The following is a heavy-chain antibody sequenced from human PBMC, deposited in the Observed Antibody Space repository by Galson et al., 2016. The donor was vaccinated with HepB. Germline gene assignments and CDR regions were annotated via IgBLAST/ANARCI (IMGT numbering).Heavy chain of an antibody. CDR3: ATLGGRWYGDYGRAGVYGMDV. V-gene: IGHV1-18*01. D-gene: IGHD4/OR15-4a*01. CDR1: GYVFANYG. CDR2: ISPYNDNT. Sequence: SVKVSCKASGYVFANYGITWVRQTPGQGLEWMGWISPYNDNTKYGQKAQGRVTMTTDTSTGTAYLVLRSLTSADTAVYYCATLGGRWYGDYGRAGVYGMDVWGQGTTVIVSS. J-gene: IGHJ6*02.